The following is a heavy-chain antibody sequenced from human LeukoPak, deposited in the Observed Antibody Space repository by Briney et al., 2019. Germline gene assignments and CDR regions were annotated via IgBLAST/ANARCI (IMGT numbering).Heavy chain of an antibody. CDR3: TRDGSGSGDY. V-gene: IGHV3-9*01. CDR2: ISWNSGSI. Sequence: GGSLRLSCAASGFTFDDYAMHWVRQAPGKGLEWVSGISWNSGSIGYADSVKGRFTISRDNAKNSLYLQMNSLTAEDTAVYYCTRDGSGSGDYWGQGTLVAVSS. CDR1: GFTFDDYA. D-gene: IGHD2-15*01. J-gene: IGHJ4*02.